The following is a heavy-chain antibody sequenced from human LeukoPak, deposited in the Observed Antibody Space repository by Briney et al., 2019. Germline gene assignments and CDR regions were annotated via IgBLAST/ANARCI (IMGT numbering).Heavy chain of an antibody. CDR2: MNPNSGNT. CDR1: GYTFTSYG. J-gene: IGHJ6*03. CDR3: ARGGCSSISCYSYYYYYMDV. Sequence: ASVKVSCKASGYTFTSYGISWVRQAPGQGLEWMGWMNPNSGNTGYAQKFQGRVTITRNTSISTAYMELSSLRSEDTAVYYCARGGCSSISCYSYYYYYMDVWGKGTTVTVSS. V-gene: IGHV1-8*03. D-gene: IGHD2-2*01.